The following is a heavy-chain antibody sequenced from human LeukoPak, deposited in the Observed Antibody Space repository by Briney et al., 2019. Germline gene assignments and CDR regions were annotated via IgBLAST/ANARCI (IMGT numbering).Heavy chain of an antibody. D-gene: IGHD2-2*02. CDR1: GGTFSSYA. CDR2: IIPIFGTA. J-gene: IGHJ5*02. Sequence: ASVKVSCKASGGTFSSYAISWVRQAPGQGLEWMGGIIPIFGTANYAQKFQGRVTIATDESTSTAYMELSSLRSEDTAVYYCARGGSSTSCYTPLCYNWFDPWGQGTLVTVSS. CDR3: ARGGSSTSCYTPLCYNWFDP. V-gene: IGHV1-69*05.